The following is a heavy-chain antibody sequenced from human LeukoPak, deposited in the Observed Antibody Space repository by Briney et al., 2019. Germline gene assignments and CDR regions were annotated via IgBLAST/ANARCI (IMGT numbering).Heavy chain of an antibody. CDR3: AKDDYGDYAAAGTYGMDV. V-gene: IGHV3-30*18. CDR2: ISYDGSNK. J-gene: IGHJ6*02. Sequence: GESLRLSCAASGFTFSSYGMHWVRQAPGKGLEWVAVISYDGSNKYYADSVKGRFTISRDNSKNTLYLQMNSLRAEDTAMYYCAKDDYGDYAAAGTYGMDVWGQGTTVTVSS. CDR1: GFTFSSYG. D-gene: IGHD4-17*01.